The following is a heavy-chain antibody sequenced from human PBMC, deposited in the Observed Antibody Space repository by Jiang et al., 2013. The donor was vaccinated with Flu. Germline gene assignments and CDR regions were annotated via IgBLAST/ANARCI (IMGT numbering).Heavy chain of an antibody. J-gene: IGHJ4*02. CDR2: IHYSGST. D-gene: IGHD2-8*02. CDR1: GGSISPYY. Sequence: GPGLVKPSETLSLTCTVSGGSISPYYWTWIRQPPGKGLEWIGYIHYSGSTKYNPSLQSRVTISVDTSKNQFSLKLSSVTAADTAVYYCARVLVHGNSDSWGQGTLVTVSS. V-gene: IGHV4-59*01. CDR3: ARVLVHGNSDS.